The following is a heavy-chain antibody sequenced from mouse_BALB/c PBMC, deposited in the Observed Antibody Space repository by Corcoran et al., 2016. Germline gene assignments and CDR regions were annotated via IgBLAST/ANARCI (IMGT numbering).Heavy chain of an antibody. D-gene: IGHD1-2*01. V-gene: IGHV9-3-1*01. CDR2: ISYYTGEP. J-gene: IGHJ4*01. CDR3: ARATAHYYAMDY. Sequence: QIQLVQPGPELKKPGETVKISCKASGYTFTNYGMNWVKQAPGKGLKGMGWISYYTGEPTYADDFKGRFAFSLETSASTAYLQINNLKNEDTATYFCARATAHYYAMDYWGQGTSVTVSS. CDR1: GYTFTNYG.